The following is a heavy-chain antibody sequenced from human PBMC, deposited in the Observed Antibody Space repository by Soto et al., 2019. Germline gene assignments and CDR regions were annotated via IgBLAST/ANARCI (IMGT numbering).Heavy chain of an antibody. Sequence: GESLRLSCAASGFTFSSYEMNWVRQAPGKGLEWVSYISSSGSTIYYADSVKGRFTISRDNAKNSLYLQMNSLRAEDTAVYYCARAQWLVKLDGMDVWGQGTTVTVSS. J-gene: IGHJ6*02. CDR2: ISSSGSTI. V-gene: IGHV3-48*03. CDR1: GFTFSSYE. D-gene: IGHD6-19*01. CDR3: ARAQWLVKLDGMDV.